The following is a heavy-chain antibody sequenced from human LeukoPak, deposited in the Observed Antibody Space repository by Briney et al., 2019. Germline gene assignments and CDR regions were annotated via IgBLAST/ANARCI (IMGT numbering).Heavy chain of an antibody. CDR2: IYYSGST. Sequence: PSETLSLTCTVSGGSISSGGYYWSWIRQHPGKGLEWIGYIYYSGSTNYNPSLKSRVTISVDTSKNQFSLKLSSVTAADTAVYYCARVTGSFDSSAFDIWGQGTMVTVSS. CDR1: GGSISSGGYY. V-gene: IGHV4-30-4*08. CDR3: ARVTGSFDSSAFDI. D-gene: IGHD3-22*01. J-gene: IGHJ3*02.